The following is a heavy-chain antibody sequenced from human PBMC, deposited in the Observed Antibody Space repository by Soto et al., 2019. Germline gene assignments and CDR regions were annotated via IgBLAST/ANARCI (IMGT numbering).Heavy chain of an antibody. CDR2: MNPNSGNT. Sequence: GASVKVSCKASGYTFTSYDINWVRQATGQGLEWMGWMNPNSGNTGYAQKFQGRVTMTRNTSISTAYMELSSLRSEDTAVYYCARSRRGSGAFKYYFDYWGQGTLVTVSS. CDR3: ARSRRGSGAFKYYFDY. V-gene: IGHV1-8*01. J-gene: IGHJ4*02. D-gene: IGHD3-10*01. CDR1: GYTFTSYD.